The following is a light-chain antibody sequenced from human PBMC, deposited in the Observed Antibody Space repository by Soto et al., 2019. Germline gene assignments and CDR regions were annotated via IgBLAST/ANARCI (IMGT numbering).Light chain of an antibody. CDR3: QHRRT. CDR2: AAS. CDR1: QSISDS. Sequence: EVVLTQSPATLSLSPGERATLSCRASQSISDSFAWYQQKPGQAPRLLIYAASNRAAGIPARFSGSGSETDFTLPISSLEPADFAIYYCQHRRTFGPGTKVEIK. J-gene: IGKJ1*01. V-gene: IGKV3-11*01.